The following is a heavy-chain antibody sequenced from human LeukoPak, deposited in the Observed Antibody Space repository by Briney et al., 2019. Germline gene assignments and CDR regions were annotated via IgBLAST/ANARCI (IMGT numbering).Heavy chain of an antibody. CDR3: ASEKVTGTHSFDY. CDR1: GDSVSSNRGA. D-gene: IGHD6-19*01. J-gene: IGHJ4*02. Sequence: SQTLSLTCAISGDSVSSNRGAWNWIRQSPSRGLEWLGRTYYRSKWYNDHAVSVKSRIIINTDTSKNQFSLQLNSVTPEDTSVYYCASEKVTGTHSFDYWSQGTLVTVSS. CDR2: TYYRSKWYN. V-gene: IGHV6-1*01.